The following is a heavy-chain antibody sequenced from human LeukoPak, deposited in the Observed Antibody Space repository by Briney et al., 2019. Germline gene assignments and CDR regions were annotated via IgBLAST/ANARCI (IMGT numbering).Heavy chain of an antibody. CDR1: GFTFSSYE. J-gene: IGHJ6*03. CDR2: ISSSGSTI. CDR3: ASAGSDWNDLWGDYYYYYMDV. V-gene: IGHV3-48*03. Sequence: GGSLRLSCAASGFTFSSYEMNWVRQAPGKGLEWVSYISSSGSTIYYADSVKGRFTISRDNAKNSLYPQMNSLRAEDTAVYYCASAGSDWNDLWGDYYYYYMDVWGKGTTVTISS. D-gene: IGHD1-1*01.